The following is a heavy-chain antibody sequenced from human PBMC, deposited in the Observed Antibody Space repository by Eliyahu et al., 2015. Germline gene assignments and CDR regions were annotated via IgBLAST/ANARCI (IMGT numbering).Heavy chain of an antibody. Sequence: QITLKESGPTLVKPTQTLTLTCSFSGFSLSTSXVGVGWIRQPPGKALEWLALIFWDDDKRYSPSLKSRLTITKDTSKNQVVLTMTKMDPVDTATYYCAHRHWDSAMNYWGQGTLVTVSS. CDR1: GFSLSTSXVG. CDR3: AHRHWDSAMNY. V-gene: IGHV2-5*02. D-gene: IGHD5-18*01. J-gene: IGHJ4*02. CDR2: IFWDDDK.